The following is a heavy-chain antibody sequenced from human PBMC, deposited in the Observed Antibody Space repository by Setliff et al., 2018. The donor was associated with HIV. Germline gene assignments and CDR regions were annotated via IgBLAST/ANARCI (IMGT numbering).Heavy chain of an antibody. D-gene: IGHD3-10*01. J-gene: IGHJ5*02. CDR3: ARRIGNSGSFPDKNWFDT. CDR2: INHSGST. CDR1: GGSFSGYD. Sequence: SETLSLTCAVYGGSFSGYDWSWIRQPPGKGLEWIGEINHSGSTNYNPSLKSRVTISVDTSKNQFSLTLTSVTAADTAVYYCARRIGNSGSFPDKNWFDTWGQGSLVTVSS. V-gene: IGHV4-34*01.